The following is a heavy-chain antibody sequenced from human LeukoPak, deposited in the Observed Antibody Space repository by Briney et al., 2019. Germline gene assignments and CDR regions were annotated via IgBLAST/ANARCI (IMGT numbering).Heavy chain of an antibody. D-gene: IGHD3-10*01. V-gene: IGHV3-30*18. CDR2: ISYDGSNT. Sequence: GGSLRLSCAASGFTFSSYGMHWVRQAPGKGLELVAVISYDGSNTYYADSVKGRFTISRDNSKNMLYLQMNSLRAEDTAVYYCAKPYYYGSRSYMDYWGQGTLVTVSS. CDR3: AKPYYYGSRSYMDY. CDR1: GFTFSSYG. J-gene: IGHJ4*02.